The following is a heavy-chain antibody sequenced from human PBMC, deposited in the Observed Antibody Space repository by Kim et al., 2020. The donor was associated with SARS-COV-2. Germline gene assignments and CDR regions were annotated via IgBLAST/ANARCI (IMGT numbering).Heavy chain of an antibody. CDR2: NK. J-gene: IGHJ4*02. CDR3: ARSGLQAFDY. V-gene: IGHV3-30*01. Sequence: NKSYADSVKDRYTISRHKSKNPLSLQMNGLRAEDTAVYYWARSGLQAFDYWGQGTLVTVSS. D-gene: IGHD1-1*01.